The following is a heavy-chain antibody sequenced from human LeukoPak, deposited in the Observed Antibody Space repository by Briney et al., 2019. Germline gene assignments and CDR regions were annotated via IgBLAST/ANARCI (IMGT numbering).Heavy chain of an antibody. J-gene: IGHJ5*02. CDR1: GGSFSGYY. Sequence: PSETLSLTCAVYGGSFSGYYRSWIRQPPGKGLEWIGEINHSGSTNYNPSLKSRVTISVDTSKNQFSLKLSSVTAADTAVYYCARGDYGDYVGNWFDPWGQGTLVTVSS. D-gene: IGHD4-17*01. CDR2: INHSGST. V-gene: IGHV4-34*01. CDR3: ARGDYGDYVGNWFDP.